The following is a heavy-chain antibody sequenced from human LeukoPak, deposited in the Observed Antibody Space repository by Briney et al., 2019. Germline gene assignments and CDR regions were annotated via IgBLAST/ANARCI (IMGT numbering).Heavy chain of an antibody. V-gene: IGHV1-69*01. CDR1: GGTFSSYA. Sequence: EASVKVSCKASGGTFSSYAISWARRAPGQGLEWMGGIIPIFGTANYAQKFQGRVTITADESTSTAYMELSSLRSEDTAVYYCARGLRYFDWSFDYWGQGTLVTVSS. D-gene: IGHD3-9*01. CDR3: ARGLRYFDWSFDY. CDR2: IIPIFGTA. J-gene: IGHJ4*02.